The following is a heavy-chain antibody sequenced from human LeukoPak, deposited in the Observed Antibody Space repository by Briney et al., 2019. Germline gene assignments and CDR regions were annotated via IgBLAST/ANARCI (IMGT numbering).Heavy chain of an antibody. CDR1: GYTFTSYD. Sequence: ASVKVSCKASGYTFTSYDINWVRQDTGQGLEWMGWMNPNSGNTGYAQKFQGRVTMTRNTSISTAYMELSSLRSEDTAVYYCARAGHDYSNYWFDPWGQGTLVTVSS. V-gene: IGHV1-8*01. CDR2: MNPNSGNT. D-gene: IGHD4-11*01. J-gene: IGHJ5*02. CDR3: ARAGHDYSNYWFDP.